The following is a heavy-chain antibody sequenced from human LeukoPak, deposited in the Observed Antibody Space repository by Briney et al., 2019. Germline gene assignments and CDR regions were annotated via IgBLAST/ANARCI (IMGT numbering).Heavy chain of an antibody. CDR3: ARVMTYDILTGYSIDY. J-gene: IGHJ4*02. CDR2: IRYDGSNK. Sequence: GGSLRLSCAASGFTFSSYGMHWVRQAPGKGLEWVAFIRYDGSNKYYADSVKGRFTISRDNAKNSLYLQMNSLRAEDTAVYYCARVMTYDILTGYSIDYWGQGTLVTVSS. V-gene: IGHV3-30*02. CDR1: GFTFSSYG. D-gene: IGHD3-9*01.